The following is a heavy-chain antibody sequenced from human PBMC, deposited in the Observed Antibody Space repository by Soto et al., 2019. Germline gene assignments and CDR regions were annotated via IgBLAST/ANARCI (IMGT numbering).Heavy chain of an antibody. CDR3: ARPNYDYVWGGYRFMGLDY. CDR1: GGSFSGYY. Sequence: SETLSLTCAVHGGSFSGYYWSWIRQPPGKGLEWIGEINHSGTSSYNPSLKSRVTISVDTSKKQFSLKLTSVTAADTAVYYCARPNYDYVWGGYRFMGLDYWGQGTLVTVSS. V-gene: IGHV4-34*01. J-gene: IGHJ4*02. CDR2: INHSGTS. D-gene: IGHD3-16*02.